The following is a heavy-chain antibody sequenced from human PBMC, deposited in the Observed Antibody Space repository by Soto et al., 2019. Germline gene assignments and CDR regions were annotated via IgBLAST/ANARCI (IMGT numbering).Heavy chain of an antibody. CDR1: GLTCSSYS. J-gene: IGHJ5*02. CDR2: ISSSSSTI. V-gene: IGHV3-48*01. Sequence: RLSCAASGLTCSSYSMNRVRQAPGKGLEWVSYISSSSSTIYYADSVKGRFTISRDNAKNSLYLQMNSLRAEDTDVYYCARHPERIAEIGWFDPWGQGTLVTV. CDR3: ARHPERIAEIGWFDP. D-gene: IGHD6-13*01.